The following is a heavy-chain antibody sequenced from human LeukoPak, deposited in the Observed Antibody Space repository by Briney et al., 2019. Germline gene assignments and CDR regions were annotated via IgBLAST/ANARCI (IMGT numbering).Heavy chain of an antibody. J-gene: IGHJ4*02. CDR1: GFTFSSYS. CDR2: ISSSSSYI. V-gene: IGHV3-21*01. D-gene: IGHD5-18*01. Sequence: GGSLRLSCAASGFTFSSYSMNWVRQAPGKGLEWVSSISSSSSYIYYADSVKGRFTISRDNAKNSLYLQMNSLSAEDTAVYYCARARQYSYGPMDFYWGQGTLVSVPS. CDR3: ARARQYSYGPMDFY.